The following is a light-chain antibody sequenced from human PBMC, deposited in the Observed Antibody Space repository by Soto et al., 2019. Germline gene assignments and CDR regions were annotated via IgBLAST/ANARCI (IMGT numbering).Light chain of an antibody. Sequence: QSALTQPRSVSGSPGQSVTISCTATGSDVGDSSHVSWYKLHPGKAPKLMIYEVNNRPSGVPDRFSGSKSGSTASLTISGLQAEDEAAYYCCLSPGSLTWLFGGGTKVTVL. CDR3: CLSPGSLTWL. J-gene: IGLJ3*02. CDR1: GSDVGDSSH. V-gene: IGLV2-11*01. CDR2: EVN.